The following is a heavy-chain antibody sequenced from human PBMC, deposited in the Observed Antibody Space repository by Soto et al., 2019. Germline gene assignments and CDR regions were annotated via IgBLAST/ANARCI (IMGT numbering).Heavy chain of an antibody. CDR2: ISGDASST. CDR1: GFTFRSYA. CDR3: AKNTYFDY. J-gene: IGHJ4*02. V-gene: IGHV3-23*01. Sequence: GGSLILSCVASGFTFRSYAMSWVRQAPGRGLEWVSGISGDASSTYYADSVKGRFTISRDNSKNTLYLQMNSLRAEDTAVYYCAKNTYFDYWGQGTLVTVSS.